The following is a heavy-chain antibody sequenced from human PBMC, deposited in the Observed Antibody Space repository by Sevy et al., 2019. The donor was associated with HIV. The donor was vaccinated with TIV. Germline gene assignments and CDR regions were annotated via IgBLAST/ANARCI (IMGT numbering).Heavy chain of an antibody. CDR3: AREAVAGRSRPWKADYYYAGMDV. CDR2: IKQDGNEK. D-gene: IGHD6-19*01. V-gene: IGHV3-7*01. CDR1: GFIFSDYW. Sequence: GGSLRLSCVASGFIFSDYWMTWVRQAPGKGLEWVANIKQDGNEKYYMDSAKGRFTISRDNAKNSVYLQVNSLRAEDTAVYYCAREAVAGRSRPWKADYYYAGMDVWGQGTTVTVSS. J-gene: IGHJ6*02.